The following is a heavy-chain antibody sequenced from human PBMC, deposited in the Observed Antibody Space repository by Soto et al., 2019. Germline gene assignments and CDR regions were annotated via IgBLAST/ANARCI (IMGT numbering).Heavy chain of an antibody. CDR3: ASGIQLWLRRINNGYSG. CDR1: GGTFSTYA. D-gene: IGHD5-18*01. V-gene: IGHV1-69*12. Sequence: QVQLVQSGAEVKKPESSVKVSCKAPGGTFSTYAISWVRQAPGQGLEWMGGIIPMFGTANYAQRFQDRVTITADEPTNPVYMELRSLRSEDPAVYFCASGIQLWLRRINNGYSGWGQGPLVTVSS. CDR2: IIPMFGTA. J-gene: IGHJ4*02.